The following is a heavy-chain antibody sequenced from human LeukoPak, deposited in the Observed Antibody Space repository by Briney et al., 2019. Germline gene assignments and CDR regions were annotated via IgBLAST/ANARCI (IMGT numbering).Heavy chain of an antibody. CDR1: GFTFCSYA. V-gene: IGHV3-30-3*01. CDR2: ISYDGSNK. D-gene: IGHD5-18*01. J-gene: IGHJ4*02. CDR3: ACGYSYAHFDY. Sequence: PGGSLRLSCAASGFTFCSYAMHWVRQAPGKGLEWVAVISYDGSNKYYADSVKGRFTISRDNSKNTLYLQMNSLRAEDTAVYYCACGYSYAHFDYSGQGTLVTVSS.